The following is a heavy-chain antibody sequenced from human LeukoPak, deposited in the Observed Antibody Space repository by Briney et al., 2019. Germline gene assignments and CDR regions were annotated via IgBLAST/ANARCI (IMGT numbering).Heavy chain of an antibody. V-gene: IGHV3-30*18. D-gene: IGHD1-26*01. J-gene: IGHJ4*02. CDR2: ISYDGSNK. Sequence: PGGSLRLSCAASGFTFSIYGMHWVRQAPGKGLEWVAVISYDGSNKYYADSVKGRFTISRDNSKNTLYLQMNSLRAEDTAVYYCAKDRRIVGAPIDYWGQGTLVTVSS. CDR3: AKDRRIVGAPIDY. CDR1: GFTFSIYG.